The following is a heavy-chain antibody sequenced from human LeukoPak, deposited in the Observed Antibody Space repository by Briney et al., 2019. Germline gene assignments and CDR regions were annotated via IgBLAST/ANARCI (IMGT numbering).Heavy chain of an antibody. CDR1: GFTFSSYS. CDR3: ARGRINTVVRY. J-gene: IGHJ4*02. Sequence: TGGSLRLSCAASGFTFSSYSMNWVRQPPGKGLEWIGEINHSGSTNYNPSLKSRVTISVDTSKNQFSLKLSSVTAADTAVYYCARGRINTVVRYWGQGTLVTVSS. V-gene: IGHV4-34*01. D-gene: IGHD4-23*01. CDR2: INHSGST.